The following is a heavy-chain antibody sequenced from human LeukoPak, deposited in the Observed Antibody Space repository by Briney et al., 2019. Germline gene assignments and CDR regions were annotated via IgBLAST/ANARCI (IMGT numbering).Heavy chain of an antibody. CDR1: GFTFSSYG. CDR3: ASVVVRAFDI. V-gene: IGHV3-30*02. D-gene: IGHD2-21*01. J-gene: IGHJ3*02. CDR2: IRYDGSNK. Sequence: GGSLRLSCAASGFTFSSYGMHWVRQAPGKGLEWVAFIRYDGSNKYYADSVKGRFTISRDNSKNTLYLQMNSLRAEDTAVYYCASVVVRAFDIWGQGTMVTVSS.